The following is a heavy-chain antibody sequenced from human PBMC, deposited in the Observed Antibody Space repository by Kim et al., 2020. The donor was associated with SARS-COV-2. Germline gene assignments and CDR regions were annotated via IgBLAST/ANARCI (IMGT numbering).Heavy chain of an antibody. Sequence: YYNPSLKSRVTISVDTSKNQFSLKLSSVTAADTAVYYCARQIERADAFDIWGQGTMVTVSS. CDR3: ARQIERADAFDI. D-gene: IGHD1-1*01. V-gene: IGHV4-39*01. J-gene: IGHJ3*02.